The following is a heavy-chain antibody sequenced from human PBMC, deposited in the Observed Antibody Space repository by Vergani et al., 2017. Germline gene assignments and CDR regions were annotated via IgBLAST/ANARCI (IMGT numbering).Heavy chain of an antibody. J-gene: IGHJ6*02. Sequence: EVQLVESGGRVVRPGGSLRLPCVVSGFQFEEYHLSWVRHTPERGLEWVASINWNVECTGYSDSVQSLFTISRYNAGHTLYLQINGLRAEDTALYFCARDGAYLYKAMDVLGQGTTV. CDR1: GFQFEEYH. V-gene: IGHV3-20*04. CDR3: ARDGAYLYKAMDV. CDR2: INWNVECT. D-gene: IGHD3-16*01.